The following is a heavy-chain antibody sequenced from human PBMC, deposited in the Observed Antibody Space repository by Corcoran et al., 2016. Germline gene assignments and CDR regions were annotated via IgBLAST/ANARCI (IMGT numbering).Heavy chain of an antibody. CDR3: ARSGNYDSNGPPHD. CDR1: GYTFTTYF. Sequence: QVQLVQSGAEVRKPGASVKISCKASGYTFTTYFIHWVRQAPGQGLEWMGIIKPFSGTTAYAPKFQGTVTMTRDTSTSTVYMELSSLRSEDTAVYYCARSGNYDSNGPPHDWGQGTLVTVSS. V-gene: IGHV1-46*01. CDR2: IKPFSGTT. J-gene: IGHJ4*02. D-gene: IGHD3-22*01.